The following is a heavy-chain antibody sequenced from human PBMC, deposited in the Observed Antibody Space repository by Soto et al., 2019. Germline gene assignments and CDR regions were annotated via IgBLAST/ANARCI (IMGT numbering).Heavy chain of an antibody. V-gene: IGHV3-23*01. CDR2: ISGSGGST. J-gene: IGHJ3*02. Sequence: PGGSLRLSCAASGFTFSSYAMSWVRQAPGKGLEWVSAISGSGGSTYYADSVKGRFTISRDNSKNTMYLQMNSLRAEDTAVYYCSKDYMVFVTTSDAFDIWGQGTMVTVSS. CDR3: SKDYMVFVTTSDAFDI. D-gene: IGHD2-8*01. CDR1: GFTFSSYA.